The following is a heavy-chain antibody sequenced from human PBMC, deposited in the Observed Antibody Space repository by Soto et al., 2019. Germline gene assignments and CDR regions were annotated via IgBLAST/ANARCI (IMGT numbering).Heavy chain of an antibody. CDR1: GFTFSSYA. J-gene: IGHJ4*02. CDR3: AKPQSGYLYVNLDY. CDR2: IRATDGGT. D-gene: IGHD5-12*01. V-gene: IGHV3-23*01. Sequence: VQLLQSGGDLVQPGGSLRLSCAASGFTFSSYAMTWVRQAPGKGLEWVSVIRATDGGTYYADSVKGRFTISRDNSKNTLYLQMNSLRAEDTAVYYCAKPQSGYLYVNLDYGGQGALVTVSS.